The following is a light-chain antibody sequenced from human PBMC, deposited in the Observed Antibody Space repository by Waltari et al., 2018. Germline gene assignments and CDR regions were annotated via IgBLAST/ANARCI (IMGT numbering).Light chain of an antibody. CDR1: QRVSSY. J-gene: IGKJ3*01. V-gene: IGKV3-11*01. CDR3: QQRSNWPPIFT. Sequence: EIVLTQSPATLSLSPGERATLSCRSSQRVSSYLAWYQQKPGQAPRLLTFDASKRSTGIPARFSGSGSGTDFTLTISSLEPEDFAVYYCQQRSNWPPIFTFGPGTKVDIK. CDR2: DAS.